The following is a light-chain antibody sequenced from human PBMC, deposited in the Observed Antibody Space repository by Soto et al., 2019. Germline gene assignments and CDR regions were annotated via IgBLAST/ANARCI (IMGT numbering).Light chain of an antibody. Sequence: QSVLTQPPSASGTPGQRVTISCSGSSSNIGSNTVNWYQQLSGTAPKLLIYSNNKRPSGVPDRFSDSKSGTSASLAISGLQSEDEADYYRAAWDDSLNGPVFGGGTKLTVL. CDR2: SNN. V-gene: IGLV1-44*01. CDR3: AAWDDSLNGPV. J-gene: IGLJ2*01. CDR1: SSNIGSNT.